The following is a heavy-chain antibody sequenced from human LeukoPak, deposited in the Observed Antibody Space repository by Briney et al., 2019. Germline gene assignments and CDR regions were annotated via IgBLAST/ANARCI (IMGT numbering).Heavy chain of an antibody. Sequence: GGSLRLSCAASGFTFSSYAMSWVRQAPEKGLEWVSAISGSGGSTYYADSVKGRFTISRDSAKNSLYLQMSSLRAEDTAVYYCAREVAAAGTRWFDPWGQGTLVTVSS. V-gene: IGHV3-23*01. CDR1: GFTFSSYA. CDR2: ISGSGGST. J-gene: IGHJ5*02. CDR3: AREVAAAGTRWFDP. D-gene: IGHD6-13*01.